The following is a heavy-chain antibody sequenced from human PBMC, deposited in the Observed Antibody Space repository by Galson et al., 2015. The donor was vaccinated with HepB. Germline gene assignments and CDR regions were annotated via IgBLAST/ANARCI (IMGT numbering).Heavy chain of an antibody. V-gene: IGHV3-66*02. CDR2: IYSGGDT. D-gene: IGHD2-15*01. J-gene: IGHJ4*02. CDR3: ARVGGFGDEYFDS. Sequence: LRLSCAASGFTFSDYYMSWVRQAPGKGLEWVSFIYSGGDTYYADSVKGRFIISRDNSKNTLYLQVNRLRPEDTAVYYCARVGGFGDEYFDSWGQGALVTVSS. CDR1: GFTFSDYY.